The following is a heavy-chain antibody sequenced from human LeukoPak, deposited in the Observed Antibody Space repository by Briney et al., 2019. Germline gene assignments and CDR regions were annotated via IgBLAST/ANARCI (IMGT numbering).Heavy chain of an antibody. V-gene: IGHV3-53*01. J-gene: IGHJ4*02. CDR1: SLTVSINY. Sequence: GGSLRLSCAASSLTVSINYMNWVRQAPGKGLEWVSVIYFGDSPYYADSVKGRFTVSRDDSKNTLYLQMNSLRAEDTAVYYCARAGESHSGPFDYWGQGTLVTVSS. D-gene: IGHD2-21*01. CDR2: IYFGDSP. CDR3: ARAGESHSGPFDY.